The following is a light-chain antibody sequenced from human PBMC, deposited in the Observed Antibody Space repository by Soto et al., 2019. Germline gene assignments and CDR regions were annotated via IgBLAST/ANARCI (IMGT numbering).Light chain of an antibody. CDR1: QSIRSC. Sequence: IQLTQSPSSLSGSVGDRVTITCRASQSIRSCLAWYQQKPGKAPNLLIYMASTLQGGVPSRFSGSGSGTDFSLTISSLQPEDFATYYCQYVNSYPPTFGQGTKVELK. J-gene: IGKJ4*01. CDR2: MAS. CDR3: QYVNSYPPT. V-gene: IGKV1-5*03.